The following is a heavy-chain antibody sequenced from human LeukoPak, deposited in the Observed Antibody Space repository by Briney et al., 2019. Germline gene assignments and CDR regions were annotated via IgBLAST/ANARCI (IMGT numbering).Heavy chain of an antibody. D-gene: IGHD3-22*01. V-gene: IGHV4-34*01. CDR3: ARGPNGVTPHYYDSSVYYYDNY. CDR1: GGSFSGYY. CDR2: INHSGST. J-gene: IGHJ4*02. Sequence: ETLSLTCAVYGGSFSGYYWSWIRQPPGKGLEWIGEINHSGSTNYNPSLKSRVTISVDTSKNQFSLKLSSVTAADTAVYYFARGPNGVTPHYYDSSVYYYDNYWGKGILVTVSS.